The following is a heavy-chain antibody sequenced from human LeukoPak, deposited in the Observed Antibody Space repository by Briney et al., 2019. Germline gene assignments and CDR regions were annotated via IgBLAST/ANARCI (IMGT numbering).Heavy chain of an antibody. V-gene: IGHV3-21*01. D-gene: IGHD3-16*02. J-gene: IGHJ4*02. CDR1: GFTFSTYN. CDR3: AKEGTYYDYVWGSYPLYYFDY. CDR2: ITSSSTYI. Sequence: GGSLRLSCAASGFTFSTYNMNWVRQAPGKGLEWVSSITSSSTYIYYADSVKGRFTISRDNAKNSLYLQMNSLRAEDTAVYYCAKEGTYYDYVWGSYPLYYFDYWGQGTLVTVSS.